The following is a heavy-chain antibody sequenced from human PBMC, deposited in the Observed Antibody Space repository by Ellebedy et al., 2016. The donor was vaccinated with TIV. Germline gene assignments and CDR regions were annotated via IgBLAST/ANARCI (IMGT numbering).Heavy chain of an antibody. CDR2: ISAFNGNT. V-gene: IGHV1-18*01. CDR3: SRDLIAYCGGDCYDY. Sequence: ASVKVSXXASGYTFTTHGISWVRQAPGQGLEWVGWISAFNGNTNFAQRFQGRVILTTDTSTRTGYMELRSLKSDDTGVYYCSRDLIAYCGGDCYDYWGQGTLVTVSS. CDR1: GYTFTTHG. J-gene: IGHJ4*02. D-gene: IGHD2-21*02.